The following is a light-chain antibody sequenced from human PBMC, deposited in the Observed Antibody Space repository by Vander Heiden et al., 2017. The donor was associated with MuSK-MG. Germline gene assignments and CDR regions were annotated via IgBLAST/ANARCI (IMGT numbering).Light chain of an antibody. CDR1: QSVSSY. Sequence: EIVLTQSPATLSLSPGERATLSCRASQSVSSYLAWYQQKPGQAPRLLIYDASNRATGIPARFSGSGYGKDFTLTISMREPEDLAVYYCQRRSNWPPITFGQGTLLXIK. CDR2: DAS. CDR3: QRRSNWPPIT. V-gene: IGKV3-11*01. J-gene: IGKJ5*01.